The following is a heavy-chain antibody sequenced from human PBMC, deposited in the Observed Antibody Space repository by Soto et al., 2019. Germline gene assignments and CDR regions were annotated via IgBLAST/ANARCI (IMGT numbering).Heavy chain of an antibody. D-gene: IGHD6-19*01. J-gene: IGHJ4*02. CDR2: IYYSGNT. CDR3: ARGSNSGWYSSYFDY. Sequence: SETLSLTCTVSSASVSSGSYSWNWIRQPPGKGLEWIGSIYYSGNTNYNPSLKSRVTISLDTSKNQFSLKLTSMTAADTAVYYCARGSNSGWYSSYFDYWGQGTLVTVSS. V-gene: IGHV4-61*01. CDR1: SASVSSGSYS.